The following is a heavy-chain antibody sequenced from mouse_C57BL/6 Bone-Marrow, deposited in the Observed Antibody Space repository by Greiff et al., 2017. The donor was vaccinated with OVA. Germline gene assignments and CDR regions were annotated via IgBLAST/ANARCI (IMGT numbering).Heavy chain of an antibody. V-gene: IGHV1-64*01. CDR1: GYTFTSYW. CDR3: AREGGLLSSFDY. D-gene: IGHD2-1*01. Sequence: QVQLQQPGAELVKPGASVKLSCKASGYTFTSYWMHWVKQRPGQGLEWIGMIYPNSGSTNYNEKFKSKATLTVDKSSSTAYMQLSSLTSDDSAVYYCAREGGLLSSFDYWGQGTTLTVSS. J-gene: IGHJ2*01. CDR2: IYPNSGST.